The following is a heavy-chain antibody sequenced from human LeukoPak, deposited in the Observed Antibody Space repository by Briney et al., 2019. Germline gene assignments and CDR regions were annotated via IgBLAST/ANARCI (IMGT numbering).Heavy chain of an antibody. CDR2: ISSSGSTI. CDR1: GFTFSSYE. J-gene: IGHJ4*02. CDR3: ARSPDCSGGSCYSYYFDY. V-gene: IGHV3-48*03. Sequence: PGGSLRLSCAASGFTFSSYEMSWVRQAPGKGLEWVSYISSSGSTIYYADSVKGRFTISRDNAKNSLYLQMNSLRAEDTAVYYCARSPDCSGGSCYSYYFDYWGQGTLVTVSS. D-gene: IGHD2-15*01.